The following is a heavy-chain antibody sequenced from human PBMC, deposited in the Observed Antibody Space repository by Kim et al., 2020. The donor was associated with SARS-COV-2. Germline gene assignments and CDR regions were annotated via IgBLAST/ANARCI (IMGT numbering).Heavy chain of an antibody. Sequence: SGPTLVKPTQTLTLTCTFSGFSLSTSGMCVSWIRQPPGKALEWLALIDWDDDKYYSTSLKTRLTISKDTSKNQVVLTMPNMDPVDTATYYCARGRSSWYGGYNWFDPWGQGTLVTVSS. CDR3: ARGRSSWYGGYNWFDP. D-gene: IGHD6-13*01. CDR1: GFSLSTSGMC. CDR2: IDWDDDK. J-gene: IGHJ5*02. V-gene: IGHV2-70*01.